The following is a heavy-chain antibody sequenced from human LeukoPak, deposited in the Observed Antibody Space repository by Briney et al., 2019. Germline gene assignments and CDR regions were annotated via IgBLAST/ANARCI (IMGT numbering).Heavy chain of an antibody. CDR1: GFSFRSYG. CDR2: VWHDGAKK. J-gene: IGHJ4*02. Sequence: TGGSLRLSCAASGFSFRSYGMHWVRQAPGKGLEWVAVVWHDGAKKYYADSVKGRFTVSRDNFRNTLSLQMDSLRADDTAVYYCARDRGSDDPIDFWGQGTRVTVSS. D-gene: IGHD2-15*01. V-gene: IGHV3-33*01. CDR3: ARDRGSDDPIDF.